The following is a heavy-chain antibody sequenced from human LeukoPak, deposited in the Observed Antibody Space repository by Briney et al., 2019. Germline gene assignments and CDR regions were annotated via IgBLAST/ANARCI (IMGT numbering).Heavy chain of an antibody. CDR2: IYYSGST. J-gene: IGHJ4*02. CDR1: GGSISSYY. Sequence: SETLSLTCSVSGGSISSYYWSWIRQPPGKGLEWIGYIYYSGSTNYNPSLKSRVTISVDTSKNQFSLKLSSVTAADTAVYYCARAPFQYRVFTPIDWGQGTLVTVPS. CDR3: ARAPFQYRVFTPID. D-gene: IGHD2-2*01. V-gene: IGHV4-59*01.